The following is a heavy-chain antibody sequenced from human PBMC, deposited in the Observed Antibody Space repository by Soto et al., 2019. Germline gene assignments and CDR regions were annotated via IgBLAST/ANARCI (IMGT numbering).Heavy chain of an antibody. CDR1: GYTFTSYG. V-gene: IGHV1-18*01. Sequence: ASVKVSCKASGYTFTSYGISWVRQAPGQGLEWMGWISAYNGNTNYAQKLQGRVTMTTDTSTSTAYMELRSLRSDDTAVYYCARGSQYCSSTSCYYYYWGQGTLVTVSS. CDR3: ARGSQYCSSTSCYYYY. CDR2: ISAYNGNT. J-gene: IGHJ4*02. D-gene: IGHD2-2*01.